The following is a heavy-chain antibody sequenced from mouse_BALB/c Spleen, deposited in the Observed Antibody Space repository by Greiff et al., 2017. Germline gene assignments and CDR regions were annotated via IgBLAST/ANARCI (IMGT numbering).Heavy chain of an antibody. CDR2: ISSGGSYT. J-gene: IGHJ3*01. Sequence: EVKLVESGGDLVKPGGSLKLSCAASGFTFSSYGMSWVRQTPDKRLEWVATISSGGSYTYYPDSVKGRFTISRDNAKNALYLQMGSLKSEDTAKYYCTRQQGGFAYWGQGTLVTVSA. CDR1: GFTFSSYG. CDR3: TRQQGGFAY. V-gene: IGHV5-6*02.